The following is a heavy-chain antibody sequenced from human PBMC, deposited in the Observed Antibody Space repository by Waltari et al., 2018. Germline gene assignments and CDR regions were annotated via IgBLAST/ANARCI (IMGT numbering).Heavy chain of an antibody. D-gene: IGHD6-19*01. J-gene: IGHJ4*02. CDR3: ARDGTPIAVAGMGIDY. CDR1: GYSISSGYY. Sequence: QVQLQESGPGLVKPSETLSLTCAVSGYSISSGYYWGWIRQPPGKGLEWIGSIYHSGSTYYNPSLKSRVTISVDTSKNQFSLKLSSVTAADTAVYYCARDGTPIAVAGMGIDYWGQGTLVTVSS. V-gene: IGHV4-38-2*02. CDR2: IYHSGST.